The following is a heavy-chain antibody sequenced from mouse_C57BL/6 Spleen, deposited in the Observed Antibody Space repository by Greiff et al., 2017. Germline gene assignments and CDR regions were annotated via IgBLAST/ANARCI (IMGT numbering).Heavy chain of an antibody. J-gene: IGHJ4*01. CDR3: ARWSITTVVATGAMDY. CDR1: GYTFTSYW. V-gene: IGHV1-59*01. CDR2: IDPSDSYT. D-gene: IGHD1-1*01. Sequence: QVQLQQPGAELVRPGTSVKLSCKASGYTFTSYWMHWVKQRPGQGLEWIGVIDPSDSYTNYNQKFKGKATLTVDTSSSTAYMQLSSLTSEDSAVYDCARWSITTVVATGAMDYWGQGTSVTVSS.